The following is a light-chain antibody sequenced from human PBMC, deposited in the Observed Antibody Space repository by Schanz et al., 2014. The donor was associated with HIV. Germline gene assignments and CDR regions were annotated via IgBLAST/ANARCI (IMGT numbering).Light chain of an antibody. V-gene: IGLV1-40*01. CDR2: GNS. J-gene: IGLJ2*01. CDR1: SSNIGAGYD. CDR3: VSYTGTNNPV. Sequence: QSVLTQPPSVSGAPGQRVTISCTGSSSNIGAGYDVHWYQQLPGTAPKLLIYGNSNRPSGVPDRFSGSKSGTSASLAITGLQAEDEADYYCVSYTGTNNPVFGGGTKVTVL.